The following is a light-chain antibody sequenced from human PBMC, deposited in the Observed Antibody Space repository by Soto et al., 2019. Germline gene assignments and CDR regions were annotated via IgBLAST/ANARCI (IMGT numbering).Light chain of an antibody. CDR3: SSYTSGSTYV. CDR1: SGDVGGYRY. V-gene: IGLV2-14*01. CDR2: EVS. Sequence: QSVLTQPASVSGSPGQSITISCTGTSGDVGGYRYVSWYQQHPGKAPKLMIYEVSNRPSGVSNRFSGSKSGNTASLTISGLQAEDEADYYCSSYTSGSTYVFXTGTKVTVL. J-gene: IGLJ1*01.